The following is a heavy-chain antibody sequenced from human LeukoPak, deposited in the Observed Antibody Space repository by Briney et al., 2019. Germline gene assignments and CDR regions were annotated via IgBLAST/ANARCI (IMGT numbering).Heavy chain of an antibody. Sequence: GESLKISCKGSGYSFTSYWIGWVRQMPGKGLEWMGIIYPGGSDTRYSPSFQGQVTTSADKSISTAYLQWSSLKASDTAMYYCARRPTVVVITTRPLGAFDIWGQGTMVTVSS. D-gene: IGHD3-22*01. CDR2: IYPGGSDT. J-gene: IGHJ3*02. V-gene: IGHV5-51*01. CDR3: ARRPTVVVITTRPLGAFDI. CDR1: GYSFTSYW.